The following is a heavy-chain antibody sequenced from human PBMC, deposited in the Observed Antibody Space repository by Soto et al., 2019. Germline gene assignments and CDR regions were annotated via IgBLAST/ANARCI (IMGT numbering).Heavy chain of an antibody. CDR3: ARATSVDAY. Sequence: PGGPLSLSFAASGFTFSSHAMHWVRQAPGKGLEWVAVISYDGSNKYYADSVKGRFTISRDNSKNSLYLQMNSLRVEDTAVYYCARATSVDAYWGQGTLVTVSS. V-gene: IGHV3-30-3*01. J-gene: IGHJ4*02. CDR2: ISYDGSNK. D-gene: IGHD5-12*01. CDR1: GFTFSSHA.